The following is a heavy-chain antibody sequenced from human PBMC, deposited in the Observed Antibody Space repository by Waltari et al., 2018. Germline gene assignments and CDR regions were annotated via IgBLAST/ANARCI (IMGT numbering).Heavy chain of an antibody. V-gene: IGHV3-23*01. D-gene: IGHD3-16*02. CDR3: AKGSRGYTNYFFDS. CDR2: IGGRGANP. J-gene: IGHJ4*02. CDR1: GFSFMGFA. Sequence: EVQLLESAGGLVQPGEALRLSCAASGFSFMGFAMTWVRQATGEGLECVASIGGRGANPFYAESVKGRLTMVRDNSRDKVYRQMSSLGVDDSAVYYCAKGSRGYTNYFFDSWGQGTLVSVSS.